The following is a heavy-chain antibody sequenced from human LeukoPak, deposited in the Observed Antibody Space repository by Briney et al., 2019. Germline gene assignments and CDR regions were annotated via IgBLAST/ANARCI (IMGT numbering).Heavy chain of an antibody. Sequence: SETLSLTCAVYGGSFSGYYWSWIRQPPGKGLEWIGSIYYSGSTYYNPSLKSRVTISVDTSKNQFSLKLSSVTAADTAVYYCARETHDYYFDYWGQGTLVTVSS. D-gene: IGHD1-1*01. V-gene: IGHV4-34*01. CDR2: IYYSGST. J-gene: IGHJ4*02. CDR3: ARETHDYYFDY. CDR1: GGSFSGYY.